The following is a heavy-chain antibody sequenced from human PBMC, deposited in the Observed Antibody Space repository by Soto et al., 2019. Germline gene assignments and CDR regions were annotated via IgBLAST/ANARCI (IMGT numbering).Heavy chain of an antibody. Sequence: QMQLEQSGPEVKKPGTSVKVSCKASGFTFTSSAFQWVRQARGQRLEWIGWIAVGSGYTNYAQRFQDRVTLTRDMSTATTYMELSRLTSEDTAIYYCAADATAWQQMVPSASWGQGTLVTVSS. D-gene: IGHD2-8*01. V-gene: IGHV1-58*01. CDR1: GFTFTSSA. CDR2: IAVGSGYT. CDR3: AADATAWQQMVPSAS. J-gene: IGHJ5*02.